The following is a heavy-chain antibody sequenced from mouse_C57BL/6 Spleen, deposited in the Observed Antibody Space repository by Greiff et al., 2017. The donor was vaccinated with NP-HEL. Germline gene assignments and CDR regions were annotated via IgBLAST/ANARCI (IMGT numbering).Heavy chain of an antibody. CDR2: IYPGDGDT. CDR1: GYAFSSSW. J-gene: IGHJ3*01. V-gene: IGHV1-82*01. CDR3: ARPSYYSNFSWFAY. Sequence: QVQLQQSGPELVKPGASVKISCKASGYAFSSSWMNWVKQRPGKGLEWIGRIYPGDGDTNYNGKFKGKATLTADKSSSTAYMQLSSLTSEDSAVYFCARPSYYSNFSWFAYWGQGTLVTVSA. D-gene: IGHD2-5*01.